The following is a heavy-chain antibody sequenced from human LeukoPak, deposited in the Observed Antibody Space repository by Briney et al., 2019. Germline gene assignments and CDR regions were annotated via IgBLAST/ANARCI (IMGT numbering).Heavy chain of an antibody. D-gene: IGHD3-10*01. CDR2: INSDGSST. CDR1: GFTFSSYW. V-gene: IGHV3-74*01. CDR3: ARGIGITMVRGVPPDAFDI. Sequence: PGGSLRLSCAASGFTFSSYWMHWVRQAPGKGLVWVSRINSDGSSTSYADSVKGRFTISRDNSKNTLYLQMNSLRAEDTAVYYCARGIGITMVRGVPPDAFDIWGQGTMVTVSS. J-gene: IGHJ3*02.